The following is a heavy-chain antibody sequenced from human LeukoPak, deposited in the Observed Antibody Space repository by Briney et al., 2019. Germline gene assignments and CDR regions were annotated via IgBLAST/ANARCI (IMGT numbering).Heavy chain of an antibody. V-gene: IGHV1-46*01. Sequence: ASVKVSCKASGYTFTSYYMHWVRQAPGQGLEWMGIINPSGGSTSYAQKFQGRVTITADESTSTAYMELSSLRSEDTAVHYCARVGGYPNWFDPWGQGTLVTVSS. CDR2: INPSGGST. J-gene: IGHJ5*02. CDR1: GYTFTSYY. CDR3: ARVGGYPNWFDP. D-gene: IGHD3-22*01.